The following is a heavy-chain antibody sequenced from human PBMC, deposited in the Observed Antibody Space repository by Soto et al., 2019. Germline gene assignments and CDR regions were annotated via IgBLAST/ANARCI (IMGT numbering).Heavy chain of an antibody. CDR2: ISSNGGST. J-gene: IGHJ4*02. CDR1: GFTFSSYA. V-gene: IGHV3-64*01. CDR3: ARGKSGTFDY. Sequence: GGSLRLSCAASGFTFSSYAMHWVRQAPGKGLEYVSAISSNGGSTYYANSVKGRFTISRDNSKNTLYLQMGSLRAEDMAVYYCARGKSGTFDYWGQGTLVTVSS.